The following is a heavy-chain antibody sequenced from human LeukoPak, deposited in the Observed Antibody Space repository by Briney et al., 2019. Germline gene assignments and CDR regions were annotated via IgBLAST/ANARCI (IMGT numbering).Heavy chain of an antibody. CDR1: GGSISSYY. Sequence: PSETLSLTCTVSGGSISSYYWSWIRQPPGKGLEWIGYIYYSGSTNYNPSLKSRVTISVDTSKNQFSLKLSSVTAADTAVYYCARRVVATTYYYYYYMDVWGKGTTVTVSS. CDR2: IYYSGST. D-gene: IGHD5-12*01. J-gene: IGHJ6*03. CDR3: ARRVVATTYYYYYYMDV. V-gene: IGHV4-59*01.